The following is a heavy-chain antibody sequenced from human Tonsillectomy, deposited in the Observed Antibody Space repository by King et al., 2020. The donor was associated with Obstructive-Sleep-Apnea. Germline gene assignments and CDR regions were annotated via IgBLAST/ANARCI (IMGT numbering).Heavy chain of an antibody. Sequence: VQLVESGGGLVQPGGALRLSCAASGFTFSNFWMHLVRQAPGKGLVVVSRISRDGRTTTYAESVKGRLTISRDNAKNTLYLQMNSLRAEDTAVYYCSTLTAAGDHGGVDFWGQGTLVTVSS. D-gene: IGHD4-17*01. J-gene: IGHJ4*02. CDR1: GFTFSNFW. V-gene: IGHV3-74*01. CDR3: STLTAAGDHGGVDF. CDR2: ISRDGRTT.